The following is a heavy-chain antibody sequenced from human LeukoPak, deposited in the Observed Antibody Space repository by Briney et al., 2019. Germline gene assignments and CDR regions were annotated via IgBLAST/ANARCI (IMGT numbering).Heavy chain of an antibody. D-gene: IGHD3-3*01. CDR3: ARGLVENYYDFWSGYYVHYYGMDV. Sequence: GASVKVSCKASGYTFTSYDINWVRQATGQGLEWMGWMNPNSGNTSYAQKFQGRVTMTRNTSISTAYMELSSLRSEDTAVYYCARGLVENYYDFWSGYYVHYYGMDVWGQGTTVTISS. J-gene: IGHJ6*02. CDR1: GYTFTSYD. V-gene: IGHV1-8*01. CDR2: MNPNSGNT.